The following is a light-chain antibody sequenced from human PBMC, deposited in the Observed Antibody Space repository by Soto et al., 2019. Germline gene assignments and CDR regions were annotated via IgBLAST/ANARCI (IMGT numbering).Light chain of an antibody. Sequence: ESVLTQSPGTLSLSPGERATLSCRASQSVTNRYFAWYQQRPGQAPRLLIYGISNRATGIPDRFSGSGSGTDFTLTISRLEPEDFVVYYCQQYISLPHTFGQGTKLEVK. V-gene: IGKV3-20*01. CDR2: GIS. J-gene: IGKJ2*01. CDR3: QQYISLPHT. CDR1: QSVTNRY.